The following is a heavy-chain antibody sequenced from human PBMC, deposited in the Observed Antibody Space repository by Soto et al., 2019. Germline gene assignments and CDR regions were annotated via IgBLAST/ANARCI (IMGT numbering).Heavy chain of an antibody. CDR3: ARVYDSSGYYYAFDY. Sequence: QVQLVESGGSVVQPGRSLRLSCAASGFTFSSYAMDWVRQAPGKGLEWVAVISYDGSNKYYADSVKGRFTISRDNSKNTLYLQMNSLRAEDTAVYYCARVYDSSGYYYAFDYWGQGTLVTVSS. D-gene: IGHD3-22*01. CDR2: ISYDGSNK. V-gene: IGHV3-30-3*01. CDR1: GFTFSSYA. J-gene: IGHJ4*02.